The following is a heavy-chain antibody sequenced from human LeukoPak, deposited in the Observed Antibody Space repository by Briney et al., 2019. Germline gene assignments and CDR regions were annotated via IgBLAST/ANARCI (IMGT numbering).Heavy chain of an antibody. D-gene: IGHD2-2*02. CDR1: GYTFTGYY. CDR2: INPNSGGT. J-gene: IGHJ3*02. V-gene: IGHV1-2*02. CDR3: ALPRGYCSSTSCYTSGLNDAFDI. Sequence: ASVKVSCKASGYTFTGYYMHWVRQAPGRGLEWMGWINPNSGGTNYAQKFQGRVTMTRDTSISTAYMELSRLRSDDTAVYYCALPRGYCSSTSCYTSGLNDAFDIWGQGTMVTVSS.